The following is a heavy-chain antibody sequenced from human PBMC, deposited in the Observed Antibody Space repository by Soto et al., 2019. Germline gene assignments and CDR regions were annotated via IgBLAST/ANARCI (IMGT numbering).Heavy chain of an antibody. D-gene: IGHD2-2*01. CDR3: ARGGRDIVVVPAAMPGCAFDI. CDR1: GYTFTGYY. CDR2: INPNSGGT. V-gene: IGHV1-2*04. J-gene: IGHJ3*02. Sequence: ASVKVSCKASGYTFTGYYMHWVRQAPGQGLEWMGWINPNSGGTNYAQKFQGWVTMTRDTSISTAYMELSRLRSDDTAVYYCARGGRDIVVVPAAMPGCAFDIWGQGTMVTVSS.